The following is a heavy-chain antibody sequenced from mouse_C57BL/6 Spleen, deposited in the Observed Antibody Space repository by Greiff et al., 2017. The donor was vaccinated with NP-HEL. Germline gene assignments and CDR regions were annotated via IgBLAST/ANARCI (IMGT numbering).Heavy chain of an antibody. CDR3: ARGGYDYYFDY. D-gene: IGHD2-2*01. Sequence: EVKLQESGPGMVKPSQSLSLTCTVTGYSITSGYDWHWIRHFPGNKLEWMGYISYSGSTNYNPSLKSRISITHDTSKNHFFLKLNSVTTEDTATYYCARGGYDYYFDYWGQGTTLTVSS. V-gene: IGHV3-1*01. CDR2: ISYSGST. CDR1: GYSITSGYD. J-gene: IGHJ2*01.